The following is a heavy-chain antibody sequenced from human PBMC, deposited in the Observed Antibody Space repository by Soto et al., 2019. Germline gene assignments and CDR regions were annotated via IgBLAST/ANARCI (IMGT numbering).Heavy chain of an antibody. CDR2: ISASAGTT. D-gene: IGHD2-15*01. J-gene: IGHJ4*02. CDR3: AKDVSRSVTPYFDS. Sequence: EVQLLESGGALVKPGGSLRLSCEAFGFTFTDHAMGWVRQAPGKGLEWVSLISASAGTTYYADSVRGRFTVSRDNAKRSPDRQRNSLRADATALYYCAKDVSRSVTPYFDSWGKGSQVTVSS. CDR1: GFTFTDHA. V-gene: IGHV3-23*01.